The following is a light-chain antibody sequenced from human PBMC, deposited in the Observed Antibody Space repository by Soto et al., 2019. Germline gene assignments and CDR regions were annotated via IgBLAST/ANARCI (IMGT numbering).Light chain of an antibody. CDR1: QSVSSS. Sequence: EVVVTQSPDTLSLSPGETATLSCRASQSVSSSVAWYQHKPGQSPRLVVYSGDKRAPGIPPRFSGSGSGTDFTLTISSLEPEDFAVYYCQHRMNWPLTFGQGTRLEIK. J-gene: IGKJ5*01. CDR3: QHRMNWPLT. CDR2: SGD. V-gene: IGKV3-11*01.